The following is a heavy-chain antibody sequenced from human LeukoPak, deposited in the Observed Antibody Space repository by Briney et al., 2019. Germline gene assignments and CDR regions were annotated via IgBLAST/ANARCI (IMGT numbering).Heavy chain of an antibody. CDR3: ARDLGGIDY. V-gene: IGHV4-38-2*02. Sequence: SETLSLTCTVSGYSISSGYYWGWIRQPPGKGLEWIGEIYHSGSTNYNPSLKSRVTISVDKSKNQFSLKLSSVTAADTAVYYCARDLGGIDYWGQGTLVTVSS. D-gene: IGHD3-16*01. CDR2: IYHSGST. CDR1: GYSISSGYY. J-gene: IGHJ4*02.